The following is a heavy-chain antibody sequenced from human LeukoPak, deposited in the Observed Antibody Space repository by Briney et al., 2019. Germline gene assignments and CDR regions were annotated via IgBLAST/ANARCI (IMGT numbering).Heavy chain of an antibody. CDR1: GFTFSSYS. V-gene: IGHV3-48*02. J-gene: IGHJ6*02. D-gene: IGHD2-15*01. CDR2: ISSSSTI. Sequence: GGSLRLSCAASGFTFSSYSMNWVRQAPGKGLEWVSYISSSSTIYYADSVKGRFTISRDNAKNSLYLQMNSLRDEDTAVYYCARDVSSGSHVAGHVYYYGMDVWGQGTTVTVSS. CDR3: ARDVSSGSHVAGHVYYYGMDV.